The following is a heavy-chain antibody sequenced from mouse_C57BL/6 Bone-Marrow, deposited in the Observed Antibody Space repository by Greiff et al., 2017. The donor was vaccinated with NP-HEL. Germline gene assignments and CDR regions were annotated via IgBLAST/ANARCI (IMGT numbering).Heavy chain of an antibody. V-gene: IGHV3-6*01. D-gene: IGHD1-1*01. J-gene: IGHJ3*01. CDR3: ARDYGSSPLLAY. CDR2: ISYDGSN. CDR1: GYSITSGYY. Sequence: DVQLQESGPGLVKPSQSLSLTCSVTGYSITSGYYWNWIRQFPGNKLEWMGYISYDGSNNYNPSLKNRISITRDTSKNQFFLKLNSVTTEDTATYYCARDYGSSPLLAYWGQGTLVTVSA.